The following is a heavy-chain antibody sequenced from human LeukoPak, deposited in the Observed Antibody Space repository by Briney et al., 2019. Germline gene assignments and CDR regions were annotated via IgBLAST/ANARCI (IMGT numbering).Heavy chain of an antibody. CDR1: GYTFTSFG. D-gene: IGHD2-8*01. CDR2: INPYNGNT. CDR3: ARDCTRRPDGYYYYYYGMDV. V-gene: IGHV1-18*01. J-gene: IGHJ6*02. Sequence: GASVKVSCKASGYTFTSFGISWVRQAPGQGLEWMGWINPYNGNTNYAQNFQGRVTLTTDTSTSTAYMELRSLRSEDTAVYYCARDCTRRPDGYYYYYYGMDVWGQGTTVTVSS.